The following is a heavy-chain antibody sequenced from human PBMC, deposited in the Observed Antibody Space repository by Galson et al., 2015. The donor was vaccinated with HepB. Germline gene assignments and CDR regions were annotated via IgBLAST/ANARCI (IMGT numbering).Heavy chain of an antibody. CDR3: ARGGVVGGTDY. CDR2: TNRDGSVT. V-gene: IGHV3-74*01. D-gene: IGHD6-19*01. Sequence: SLRLSCAASGFTFSSYWMDWVRQAPGKGLVWVSDTNRDGSVTRYADSVKGRFTISRDNAKNMLYLQMNSLRVDDAAIYYCARGGVVGGTDYWGQGTLVTVSS. J-gene: IGHJ4*02. CDR1: GFTFSSYW.